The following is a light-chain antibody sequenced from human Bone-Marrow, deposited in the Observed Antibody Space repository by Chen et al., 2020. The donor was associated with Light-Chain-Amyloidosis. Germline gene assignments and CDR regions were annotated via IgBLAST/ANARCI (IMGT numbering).Light chain of an antibody. CDR1: SSDVGSYNL. CDR3: CSYAGRV. Sequence: QSALTQPASVSGSPGQSITISCTGTSSDVGSYNLVSWYQQHPGKAPKLMIYEGSKRPSGVSKSFSGSKSGNTASLTISGLQAEDEADYYCCSYAGRVFGGGNKLTVL. CDR2: EGS. J-gene: IGLJ2*01. V-gene: IGLV2-23*01.